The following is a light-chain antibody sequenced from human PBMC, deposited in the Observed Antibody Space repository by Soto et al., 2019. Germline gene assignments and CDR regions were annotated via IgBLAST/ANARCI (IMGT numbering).Light chain of an antibody. CDR3: QQYNHGWT. CDR2: GAS. Sequence: DLQMTQFPSTLSASVGDTVTITCRASKPMTTWLAWYHQRPGTAPKLLIFGASTLQSGVSSRFTGGGSGTEFTLTITNLQPEDLGTYFWQQYNHGWTFGQGTKVEVK. V-gene: IGKV1-5*03. J-gene: IGKJ1*01. CDR1: KPMTTW.